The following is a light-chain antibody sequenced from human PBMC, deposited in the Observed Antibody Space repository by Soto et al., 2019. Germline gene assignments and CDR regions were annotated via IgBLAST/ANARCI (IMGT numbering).Light chain of an antibody. CDR1: QTVSSNY. CDR3: QQYTGPPTT. V-gene: IGKV3-20*01. CDR2: GAS. J-gene: IGKJ5*01. Sequence: EIVLTQSPATGSWSPGERGRGCCRASQTVSSNYLAWCQQRPGQAPRLPIYGASTRAAGIPDRFSGSGSGTDFTLTITRLEPEDSAVYFCQQYTGPPTTFGQGTRLEIK.